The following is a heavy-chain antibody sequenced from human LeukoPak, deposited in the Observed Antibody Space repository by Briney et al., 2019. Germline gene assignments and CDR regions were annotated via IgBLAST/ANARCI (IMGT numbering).Heavy chain of an antibody. CDR1: GFTFSSYA. Sequence: SGGSLRLSCAASGFTFSSYAMSWVRQAPGKGLEWVSGISGSGGSTYYADSVKGRFIVSRDNSKNTLYLQMNSLRVEDTAVYYCAKWDSATASYYYYMDVWGKGTTVTVSS. J-gene: IGHJ6*03. V-gene: IGHV3-23*01. CDR3: AKWDSATASYYYYMDV. D-gene: IGHD2-21*02. CDR2: ISGSGGST.